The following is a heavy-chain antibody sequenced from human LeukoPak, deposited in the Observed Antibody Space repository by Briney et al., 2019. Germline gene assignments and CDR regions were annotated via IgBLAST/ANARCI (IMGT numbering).Heavy chain of an antibody. D-gene: IGHD6-13*01. J-gene: IGHJ3*02. Sequence: PSQTLSLTCTVSGGSISSGGYYWSWIRQPPGKGLEWIGYIYHSGSTNYNPSLKSRVTMSVDTSKNQFSLKLSSVTAADTAVYYCARGAYSSSWSGAFDIWGQGTMVTVSS. V-gene: IGHV4-30-2*01. CDR2: IYHSGST. CDR1: GGSISSGGYY. CDR3: ARGAYSSSWSGAFDI.